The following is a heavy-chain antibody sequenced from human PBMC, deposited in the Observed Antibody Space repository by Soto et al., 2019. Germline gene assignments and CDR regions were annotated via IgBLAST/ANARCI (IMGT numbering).Heavy chain of an antibody. Sequence: EVQLLESGAGLVQAGGSLRLSCAASGFTFSRDGMSWVRQAPGKGLEWVSLITDNGGSTYYADSVKGRFTISRDNTKNTLFLQMNSLRAEDTAVYYCAKERATTTAFDYWGQGALVTVSS. CDR2: ITDNGGST. CDR3: AKERATTTAFDY. J-gene: IGHJ4*02. V-gene: IGHV3-23*01. CDR1: GFTFSRDG. D-gene: IGHD4-17*01.